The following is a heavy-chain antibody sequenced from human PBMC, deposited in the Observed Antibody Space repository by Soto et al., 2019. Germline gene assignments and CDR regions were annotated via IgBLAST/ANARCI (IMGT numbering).Heavy chain of an antibody. Sequence: SETLSLTCTVSGCSISSGDCYWSWIRQPPGKGLEWIGYIYYSGSTYYNPSLKSRVTISLDTSRNQFSLKLSSVTAADTAVYYCARTNPYHSSGFYYWGQGTLVTV. J-gene: IGHJ4*02. V-gene: IGHV4-30-4*01. CDR3: ARTNPYHSSGFYY. CDR1: GCSISSGDCY. CDR2: IYYSGST. D-gene: IGHD3-22*01.